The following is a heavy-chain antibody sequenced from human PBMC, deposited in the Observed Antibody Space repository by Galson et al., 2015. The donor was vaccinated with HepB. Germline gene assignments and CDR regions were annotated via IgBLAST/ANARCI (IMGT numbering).Heavy chain of an antibody. J-gene: IGHJ4*02. Sequence: SLRLSCAASGFTFSTYWMSWVRQAPGKGLEWVANIKQDGSEKYYVDSVKGRFTISRDNAKNSLYLQMNSLRAEDTAVYFCARDRRLYYYDSSGYSGGWFDYWGQGTLVTVSS. CDR1: GFTFSTYW. CDR3: ARDRRLYYYDSSGYSGGWFDY. CDR2: IKQDGSEK. D-gene: IGHD3-22*01. V-gene: IGHV3-7*03.